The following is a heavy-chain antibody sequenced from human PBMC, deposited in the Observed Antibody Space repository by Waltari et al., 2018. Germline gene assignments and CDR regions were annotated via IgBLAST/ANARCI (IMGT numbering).Heavy chain of an antibody. D-gene: IGHD6-19*01. CDR1: GYSISSDFY. CDR3: ARGRGMKQWPSPPLDY. J-gene: IGHJ4*02. Sequence: QVQLQESGPGLVKPSETLSLTCAVSGYSISSDFYWGWLRQPPGKGLEWIGSMSQSGGTYYNPSLKSRVTISVDTSKNQFSLKLSSVTAADTAVYYCARGRGMKQWPSPPLDYWGQGTLVTVSS. CDR2: MSQSGGT. V-gene: IGHV4-38-2*01.